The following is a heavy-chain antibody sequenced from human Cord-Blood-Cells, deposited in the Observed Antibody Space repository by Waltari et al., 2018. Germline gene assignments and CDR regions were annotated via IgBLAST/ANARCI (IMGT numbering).Heavy chain of an antibody. Sequence: QVQLVESGGGVVQPGRSLRLSCAASGFTFSSYGMPWVRQAPGKGLEWVAVIWYDGSNKYYADSVNGRFTISRDNSKNTLYLQMNSLRAEDTAVYYCARSTDYYDSSGYYFDYWGQGTLVTVSS. D-gene: IGHD3-22*01. CDR1: GFTFSSYG. CDR3: ARSTDYYDSSGYYFDY. J-gene: IGHJ4*02. CDR2: IWYDGSNK. V-gene: IGHV3-33*01.